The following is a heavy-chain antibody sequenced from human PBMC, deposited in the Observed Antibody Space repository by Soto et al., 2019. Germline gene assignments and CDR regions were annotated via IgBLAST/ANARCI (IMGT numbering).Heavy chain of an antibody. V-gene: IGHV5-51*01. CDR3: ARLRMPVTTWEAFDT. CDR1: GYIFISYW. D-gene: IGHD4-17*01. CDR2: IYPGDSDT. J-gene: IGHJ3*02. Sequence: PGESLKISCKGSGYIFISYWIAWVRQMPGKGLEWMGIIYPGDSDTRYGPSLQGQVTFSADKSTTTAYLQWNTLKASDTAMYYCARLRMPVTTWEAFDTWGQGTMVTVSS.